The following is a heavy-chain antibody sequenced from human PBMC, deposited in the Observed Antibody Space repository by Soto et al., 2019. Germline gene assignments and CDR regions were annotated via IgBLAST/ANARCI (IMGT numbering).Heavy chain of an antibody. D-gene: IGHD4-4*01. CDR3: AREDYSNYRGWFAP. CDR2: IYHSGST. CDR1: GGSISSGGYS. V-gene: IGHV4-30-2*01. Sequence: SETLSLTCAVSGGSISSGGYSWSWIRQPPGKGLEWIGYIYHSGSTYYNPSLKSRVTISVDRSKNQFSLKLSSVTAADTAVYYCAREDYSNYRGWFAPWGQGTLVTVSS. J-gene: IGHJ5*02.